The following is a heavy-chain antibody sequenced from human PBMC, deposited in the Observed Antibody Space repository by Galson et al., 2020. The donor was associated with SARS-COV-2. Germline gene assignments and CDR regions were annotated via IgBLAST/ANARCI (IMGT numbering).Heavy chain of an antibody. J-gene: IGHJ6*02. Sequence: ASVKVSCKASGYTFTGNYMHWVRQAPGQGLEGRGWNNPNSGGTNYAQKFQGRVTMTRDTTISKAYMELSRRRSDDTAVYYCARVAMWFDIVVVGAATLGAVDVWGQGTTVTVSS. V-gene: IGHV1-2*02. D-gene: IGHD2-15*01. CDR3: ARVAMWFDIVVVGAATLGAVDV. CDR2: NNPNSGGT. CDR1: GYTFTGNY.